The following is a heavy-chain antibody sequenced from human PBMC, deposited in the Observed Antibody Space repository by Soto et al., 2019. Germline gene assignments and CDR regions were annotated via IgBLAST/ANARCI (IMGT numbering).Heavy chain of an antibody. J-gene: IGHJ4*02. D-gene: IGHD2-2*01. Sequence: GGSLRLSCAASGFTFSSYAMSWVRQAPGKGLEWVSAISGSGGSTYYADSVKGRFTISRDNSKNTLYLQMNSLRAEDTAGYYCGKEVRRVSVLPAAMGLDYWGQGTLVTVPS. V-gene: IGHV3-23*01. CDR3: GKEVRRVSVLPAAMGLDY. CDR1: GFTFSSYA. CDR2: ISGSGGST.